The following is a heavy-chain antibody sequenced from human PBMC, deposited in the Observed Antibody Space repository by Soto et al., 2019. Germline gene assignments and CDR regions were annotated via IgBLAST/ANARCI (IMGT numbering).Heavy chain of an antibody. J-gene: IGHJ6*02. CDR1: GGSFSGYY. CDR3: ARDHKWDGMDV. CDR2: INHSGTI. Sequence: PSETLSLTCAVYGGSFSGYYWTWIRQPPGKGLEWIGEINHSGTINFNPSLKSRLTMSVDTSKNQFSLNLSSVTAADTAVYYCARDHKWDGMDVWGQGTTVTVSS. D-gene: IGHD1-26*01. V-gene: IGHV4-34*01.